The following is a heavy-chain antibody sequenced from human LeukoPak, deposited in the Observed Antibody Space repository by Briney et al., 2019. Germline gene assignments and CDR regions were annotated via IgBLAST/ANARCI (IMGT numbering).Heavy chain of an antibody. V-gene: IGHV4-59*12. CDR1: GGSISSYY. J-gene: IGHJ4*02. CDR2: IYYSGST. D-gene: IGHD3-22*01. CDR3: ATLPNYYYDSSGTLADY. Sequence: SETLSLTCTVSGGSISSYYWSWIRQPPGKGLEWIGYIYYSGSTNYNPSLKSRVTISVDTSKNQFPLKLRSVTAADTAVYYCATLPNYYYDSSGTLADYWGQGTLVTVSS.